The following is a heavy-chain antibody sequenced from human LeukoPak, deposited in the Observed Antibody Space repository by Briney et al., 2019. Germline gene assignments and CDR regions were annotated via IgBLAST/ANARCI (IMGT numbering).Heavy chain of an antibody. CDR2: IYYSGST. CDR3: ARSVAAAGTQRYNWFDP. Sequence: SETLSLTCTVSGDSISSYYWSWIRQPPGKGLEWIGYIYYSGSTNYNPSLKSRVTISVDTSKNQLSLRLSSVTAADTAVYYCARSVAAAGTQRYNWFDPWGQGTLVTVSS. J-gene: IGHJ5*02. D-gene: IGHD6-13*01. CDR1: GDSISSYY. V-gene: IGHV4-59*01.